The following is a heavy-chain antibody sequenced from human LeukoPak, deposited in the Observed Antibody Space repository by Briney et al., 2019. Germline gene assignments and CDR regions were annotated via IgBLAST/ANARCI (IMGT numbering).Heavy chain of an antibody. D-gene: IGHD3-3*01. Sequence: TLSLTCTVSGGSISSGSYYWSWIRQPAGKGLEWIGRIYTSGSTNYNPSLKSRVTISVDTSKNQFSLKLSSVTAADTAVYYCAVHYDFWSGPLRGNYYMDVWGKGTTVTVSS. J-gene: IGHJ6*03. CDR1: GGSISSGSYY. V-gene: IGHV4-61*02. CDR3: AVHYDFWSGPLRGNYYMDV. CDR2: IYTSGST.